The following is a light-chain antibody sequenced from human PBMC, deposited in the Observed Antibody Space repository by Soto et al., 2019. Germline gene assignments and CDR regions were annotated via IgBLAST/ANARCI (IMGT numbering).Light chain of an antibody. CDR3: QQYNNWPLLT. J-gene: IGKJ4*01. CDR1: QSVRNN. CDR2: GAS. V-gene: IGKV3D-15*01. Sequence: EIVMTQSPATLSVSPGERATLSCRASQSVRNNLAWYQQKPGQAPRVLISGASIRATGIPARFSGSGSGTEFTLTINGLQSEDFAVYYGQQYNNWPLLTFGGGTKVEIK.